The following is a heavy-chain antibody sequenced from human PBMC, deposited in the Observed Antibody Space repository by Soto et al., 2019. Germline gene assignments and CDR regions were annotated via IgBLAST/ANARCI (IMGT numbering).Heavy chain of an antibody. CDR3: ARDLRGRGSGRFDP. CDR2: IYYSGVT. J-gene: IGHJ5*02. V-gene: IGHV4-31*02. D-gene: IGHD3-10*01. Sequence: WTWIRQHPGKGLEWIGFIYYSGVTYYNPSLKSRVTMSVDTSKNQFSLKLSSVTAADTAMYYCARDLRGRGSGRFDPWGQGTLVTVSS.